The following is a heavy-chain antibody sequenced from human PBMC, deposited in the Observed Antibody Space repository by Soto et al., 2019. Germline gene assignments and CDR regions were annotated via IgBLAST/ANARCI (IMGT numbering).Heavy chain of an antibody. Sequence: QITLNESGPTVVKPTETLTLTCTFSGFSLTTSGVGVGWVRQSPGKAPEWLAFIYWDDDKRYSTSLKSRLTITKDTSKNQVVLTMANVDSADTATYYLAHRVLRAVFGLVTTTAIYFDFWGQGTPVVVSS. V-gene: IGHV2-5*02. CDR2: IYWDDDK. D-gene: IGHD3-3*01. CDR1: GFSLTTSGVG. CDR3: AHRVLRAVFGLVTTTAIYFDF. J-gene: IGHJ4*02.